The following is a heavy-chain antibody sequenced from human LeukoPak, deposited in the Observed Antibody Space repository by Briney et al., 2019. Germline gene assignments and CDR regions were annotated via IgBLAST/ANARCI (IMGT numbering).Heavy chain of an antibody. Sequence: GGSLRLSWAASGFTVSMYSVNWVRQAGGKGREWVSSISSSSSYIYYAASVKGRLTISRDNAKNSLYLQMNSLRADDTAVYYCARNYDSSGYYFDYWGQGTLVTVSS. CDR3: ARNYDSSGYYFDY. V-gene: IGHV3-21*01. CDR2: ISSSSSYI. D-gene: IGHD3-22*01. CDR1: GFTVSMYS. J-gene: IGHJ4*02.